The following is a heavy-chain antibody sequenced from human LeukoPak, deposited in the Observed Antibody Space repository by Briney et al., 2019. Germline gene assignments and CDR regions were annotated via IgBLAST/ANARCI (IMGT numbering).Heavy chain of an antibody. J-gene: IGHJ4*02. V-gene: IGHV3-23*01. Sequence: GGSLRLPCAASGLTFSNNGMTWVRQAPGKGMEWVTGISDGGDTTYDAGSVKGRFTVSRDNSKNILYLQMNSLRAEDTAIYYCAKTQGFFDHWGQGSLVTVSS. CDR3: AKTQGFFDH. CDR1: GLTFSNNG. CDR2: ISDGGDTT.